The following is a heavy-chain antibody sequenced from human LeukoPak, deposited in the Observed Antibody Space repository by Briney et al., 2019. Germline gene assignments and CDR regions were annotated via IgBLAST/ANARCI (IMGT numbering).Heavy chain of an antibody. Sequence: GGSLRVSCAASGFTFSSYAMSWVRQAPGKGLEWVSVISGSGGSTFHADSLKGRFTISRDNAKNSLYLQMNSLRAEDTAVYYCAREVGTTLDYWGQGTLVTVSS. V-gene: IGHV3-23*01. J-gene: IGHJ4*02. CDR3: AREVGTTLDY. D-gene: IGHD1-26*01. CDR1: GFTFSSYA. CDR2: ISGSGGST.